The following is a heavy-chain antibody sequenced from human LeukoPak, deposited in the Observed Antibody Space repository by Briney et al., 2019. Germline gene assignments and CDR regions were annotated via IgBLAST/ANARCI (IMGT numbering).Heavy chain of an antibody. J-gene: IGHJ4*02. CDR2: IRYDGSNK. CDR1: GFTFSSYG. Sequence: GGSLRLSCAASGFTFSSYGMHWVRQAPGKGLEWVAFIRYDGSNKYYADSVKGRFTISRDNSKNTLYLQMNSLRAEDTAVYYCAKSMVYAIRVIGYWGQGTLVTVSS. CDR3: AKSMVYAIRVIGY. V-gene: IGHV3-30*02. D-gene: IGHD2-8*01.